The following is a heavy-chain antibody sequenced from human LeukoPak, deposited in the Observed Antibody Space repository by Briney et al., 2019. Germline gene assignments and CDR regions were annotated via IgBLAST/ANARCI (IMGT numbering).Heavy chain of an antibody. D-gene: IGHD3-22*01. Sequence: GGALRLSCAASGSTFSNYWMHWVRQAPGKGLVWVSRINSDGSSTSYADSVKGRFTISRDNRKNPLYLQMNNLRAEDTAVYYCARDPHGYWWFDPWGQGTLVTVSS. CDR1: GSTFSNYW. CDR2: INSDGSST. V-gene: IGHV3-74*01. J-gene: IGHJ5*02. CDR3: ARDPHGYWWFDP.